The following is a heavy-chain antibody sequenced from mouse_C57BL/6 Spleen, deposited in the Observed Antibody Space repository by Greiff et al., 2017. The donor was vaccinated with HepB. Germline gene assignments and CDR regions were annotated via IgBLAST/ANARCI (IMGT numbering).Heavy chain of an antibody. CDR2: IYPGDGDT. J-gene: IGHJ2*01. CDR1: GYAFSSSW. D-gene: IGHD2-4*01. Sequence: SGPELVKPGASVKLSCKASGYAFSSSWMNWVKQRPGKGLEWIGRIYPGDGDTNYNGKFKGKATLTADKSSSTAYMQLSSLTSEDSAVYFCARSGYDYGDYWGQGTTLTVSS. V-gene: IGHV1-82*01. CDR3: ARSGYDYGDY.